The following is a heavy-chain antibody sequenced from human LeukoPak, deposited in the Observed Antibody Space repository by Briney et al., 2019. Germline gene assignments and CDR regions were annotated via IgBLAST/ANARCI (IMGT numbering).Heavy chain of an antibody. D-gene: IGHD3-22*01. CDR2: FDPEDGET. V-gene: IGHV1-24*01. CDR1: GYTLTELS. J-gene: IGHJ4*02. CDR3: ATGVSYYDSSGYYSAFDY. Sequence: ALVKVSCKVSGYTLTELSMHWVRQAPGKGLEWMGGFDPEDGETIYAQKFQGRVTMTEDTSTDTAYMELSSLRSEDTAVYYCATGVSYYDSSGYYSAFDYWGQGTLVTVSS.